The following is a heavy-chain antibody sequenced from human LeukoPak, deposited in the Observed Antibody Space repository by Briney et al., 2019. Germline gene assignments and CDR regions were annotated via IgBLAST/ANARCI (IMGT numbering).Heavy chain of an antibody. D-gene: IGHD5-12*01. J-gene: IGHJ4*02. CDR2: IYYSGST. CDR3: ARVEYVATVLNFDY. Sequence: PSETLSLTCTVSGVSISSGDYYWSWIRQPPGKGLEWIGYIYYSGSTYYNPSLKSRVTISVDTSKNQFSLKLSSVTAADTAVYYCARVEYVATVLNFDYWGQGTLVTVSS. V-gene: IGHV4-30-4*01. CDR1: GVSISSGDYY.